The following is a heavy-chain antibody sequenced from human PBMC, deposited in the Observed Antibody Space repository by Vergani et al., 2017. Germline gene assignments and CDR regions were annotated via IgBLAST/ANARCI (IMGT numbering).Heavy chain of an antibody. J-gene: IGHJ2*01. Sequence: VEVGGGLVQPGGSLRLSCTASGFTFQALAFDRVRQVSGRGLGWVPGIDRNYGVNNGNSFEGRSSISRDNAKKAEFLQMNKLRQEDTALYFCVKDDDYDADGAFDLWGRGTLVTVSS. CDR3: VKDDDYDADGAFDL. CDR2: IDRNYGV. CDR1: GFTFQALA. V-gene: IGHV3-9*01. D-gene: IGHD3-16*01.